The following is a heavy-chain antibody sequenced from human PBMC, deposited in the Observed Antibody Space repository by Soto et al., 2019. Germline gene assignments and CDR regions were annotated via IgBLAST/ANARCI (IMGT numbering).Heavy chain of an antibody. V-gene: IGHV1-2*04. Sequence: ASVKVSCKASGYTFTGYYMHWVRQAPGQGLEWMGWINPNSGGTNYAQKFQGWVTMTRDTSISTAYMELSRLRSDDTAVYYCARAGYSSSWYSSSHYYYYGMDVWGQGTTVTVLL. D-gene: IGHD6-13*01. J-gene: IGHJ6*02. CDR3: ARAGYSSSWYSSSHYYYYGMDV. CDR1: GYTFTGYY. CDR2: INPNSGGT.